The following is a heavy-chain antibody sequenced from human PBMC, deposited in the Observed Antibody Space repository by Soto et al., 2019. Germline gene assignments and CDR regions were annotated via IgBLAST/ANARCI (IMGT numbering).Heavy chain of an antibody. CDR3: AKGDPSSWYIPGY. V-gene: IGHV3-30*18. D-gene: IGHD6-13*01. CDR1: GFTFSTYA. J-gene: IGHJ4*02. CDR2: ISYDGSKK. Sequence: GGSLRLSCAASGFTFSTYAMHWVRQAPGEGLEWVAVISYDGSKKYYADSVKGRCTISRDNSKNTLYLQLNSLGGEDTAVYYCAKGDPSSWYIPGYWGQGTLVTVSS.